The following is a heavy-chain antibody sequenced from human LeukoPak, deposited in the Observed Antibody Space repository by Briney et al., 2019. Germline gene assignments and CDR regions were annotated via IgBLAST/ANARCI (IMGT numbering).Heavy chain of an antibody. V-gene: IGHV3-21*01. D-gene: IGHD6-19*01. CDR1: GFTVSSNY. J-gene: IGHJ4*02. CDR3: ARGGIAVAGTGY. Sequence: PGGSLRLSCAASGFTVSSNYMSWVRQAPGKGLEWVSSISSSSSYIYYADSVKGRFTISRDNAKNSLYLQMNSLRAEDTAVYYCARGGIAVAGTGYWGQGTLVTVSS. CDR2: ISSSSSYI.